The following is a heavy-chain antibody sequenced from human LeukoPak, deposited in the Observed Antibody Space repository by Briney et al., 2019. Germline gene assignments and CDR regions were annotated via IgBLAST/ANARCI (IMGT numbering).Heavy chain of an antibody. CDR3: ARGHRRAAMVYYYCYYMDV. V-gene: IGHV4-34*01. Sequence: PSGTLSLTCAVYGGSFSGYYWSWIRQPPGKGLEWIGEINHSGSTNYNPSLKSRVTISVDTSKNQFSLKLSSVTAADTAVYYCARGHRRAAMVYYYCYYMDVWGKGTTVTVSS. CDR1: GGSFSGYY. CDR2: INHSGST. J-gene: IGHJ6*03. D-gene: IGHD5-18*01.